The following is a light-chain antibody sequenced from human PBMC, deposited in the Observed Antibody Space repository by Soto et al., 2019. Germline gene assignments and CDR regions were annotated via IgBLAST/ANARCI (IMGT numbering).Light chain of an antibody. Sequence: QSVLTQPASVSGAPGQSITISCTGTNSDVGGDSSVSWYQQHPGKAPKLMLYDVTYRPSGVSNRFSGSKSGNTASLTISGLQADDEADYYCTSYTRSSARFGAGTKLTVL. J-gene: IGLJ3*02. CDR3: TSYTRSSAR. V-gene: IGLV2-14*03. CDR1: NSDVGGDSS. CDR2: DVT.